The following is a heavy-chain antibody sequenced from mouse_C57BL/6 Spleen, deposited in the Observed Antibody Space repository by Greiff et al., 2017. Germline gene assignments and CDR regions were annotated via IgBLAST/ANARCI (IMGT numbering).Heavy chain of an antibody. CDR2: IYPGDGDT. V-gene: IGHV1-80*01. Sequence: VQLQQSGAELVKPGASVKISCKASGYAFSSYWMNWVKQRPGKGLEWIGQIYPGDGDTNYNGKFKGKATLTADKSSSTAYMQLSSLTSEDSAVYFCNYYGSSYGYFDVWGTGTTVTVSS. CDR1: GYAFSSYW. D-gene: IGHD1-1*01. CDR3: NYYGSSYGYFDV. J-gene: IGHJ1*03.